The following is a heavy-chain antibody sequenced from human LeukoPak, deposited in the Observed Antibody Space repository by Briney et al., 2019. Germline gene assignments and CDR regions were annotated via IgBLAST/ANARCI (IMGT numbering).Heavy chain of an antibody. J-gene: IGHJ3*02. CDR3: ARQEVTMVRGVLHDAFDI. D-gene: IGHD3-10*01. Sequence: SETLSLTCTVSGGSISSHYWSWIRQPPGKGLEWIGYIYYSGSTNYNPSLKSRVTISVDTSKNQFSLKLSSVTAADTAVYYCARQEVTMVRGVLHDAFDIWGQGTMVTVSS. CDR2: IYYSGST. V-gene: IGHV4-59*08. CDR1: GGSISSHY.